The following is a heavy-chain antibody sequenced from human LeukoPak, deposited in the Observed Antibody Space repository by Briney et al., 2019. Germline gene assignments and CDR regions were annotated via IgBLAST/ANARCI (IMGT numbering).Heavy chain of an antibody. CDR3: AGAVGAAACWFDP. CDR2: IYYSGST. CDR1: GGSISSYY. V-gene: IGHV4-59*12. J-gene: IGHJ5*02. D-gene: IGHD2-2*01. Sequence: SETLSLTCTVSGGSISSYYWSWIRQPPGKGLEWIGYIYYSGSTNYNPSLKSRVTISVDRSENQFSLKLSSVTAADTAVYYCAGAVGAAACWFDPWGQGTLVTVSS.